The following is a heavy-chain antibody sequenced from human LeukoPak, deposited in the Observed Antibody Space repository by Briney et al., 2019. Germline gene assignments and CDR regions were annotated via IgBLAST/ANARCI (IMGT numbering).Heavy chain of an antibody. J-gene: IGHJ4*02. V-gene: IGHV1-69*05. Sequence: RRASVKVSCKASGGTFSSYAISWVRQAPGQGLEWMGGIIPIFGTANYAQKFQGRVTITTNESTSTAYMELSSLRSEDTAVYYCARGQGYYGSGSYLPYWGQGTLVTVSS. CDR3: ARGQGYYGSGSYLPY. CDR1: GGTFSSYA. D-gene: IGHD3-10*01. CDR2: IIPIFGTA.